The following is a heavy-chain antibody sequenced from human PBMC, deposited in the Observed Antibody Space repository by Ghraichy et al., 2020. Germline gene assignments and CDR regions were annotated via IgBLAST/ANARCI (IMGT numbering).Heavy chain of an antibody. D-gene: IGHD2-15*01. CDR1: GDSVSSNSAA. V-gene: IGHV6-1*01. CDR2: TYYRSKWYN. Sequence: SQTLSLTCAISGDSVSSNSAAWNWIRQSPSRGLEWLGRTYYRSKWYNDYAVSVKSRITINPDTSKNQFSLQLNSVTPEDTAVYYCARDAWTGERLDIVVVVAANDAFDIWGQGTMVTVSS. CDR3: ARDAWTGERLDIVVVVAANDAFDI. J-gene: IGHJ3*02.